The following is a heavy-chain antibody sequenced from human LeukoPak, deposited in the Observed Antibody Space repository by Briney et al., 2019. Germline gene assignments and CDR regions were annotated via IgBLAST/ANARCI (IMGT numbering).Heavy chain of an antibody. D-gene: IGHD4-11*01. Sequence: GGSLRLSCAPSGFTFSSYNLNWVRQAPGKGLEWVSIISSSSNYIYYADSVKGRFTISRDNAKNSLYLQLNSLRAEDTAVYYCARGLPYNDAFDIWGQGTMVTVSS. CDR1: GFTFSSYN. J-gene: IGHJ3*02. CDR2: ISSSSNYI. CDR3: ARGLPYNDAFDI. V-gene: IGHV3-21*01.